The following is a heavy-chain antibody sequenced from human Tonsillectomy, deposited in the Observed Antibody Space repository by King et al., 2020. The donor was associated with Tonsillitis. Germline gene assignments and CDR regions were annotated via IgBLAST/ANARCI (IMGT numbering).Heavy chain of an antibody. V-gene: IGHV1-46*01. D-gene: IGHD1-26*01. CDR1: GYTFTSYD. J-gene: IGHJ5*02. Sequence: QLVQSGAEVKKPGASVKVSCKASGYTFTSYDMHWVRQAPGQGLEWMGIINPSGDSTSYAQKFQGRVTLSRDTSTSTVYLELGGLRSEDTAVYYCARAGIVGATRAWFDPWGQGTLVTVSS. CDR2: INPSGDST. CDR3: ARAGIVGATRAWFDP.